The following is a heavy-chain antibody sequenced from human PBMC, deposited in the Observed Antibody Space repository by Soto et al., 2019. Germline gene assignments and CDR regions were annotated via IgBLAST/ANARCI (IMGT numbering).Heavy chain of an antibody. J-gene: IGHJ4*02. CDR3: VKAHYYDFWSGPPIADY. CDR1: GFTFSSYA. CDR2: ISSNGGST. D-gene: IGHD3-3*01. V-gene: IGHV3-64D*08. Sequence: GGSLRLSCSASGFTFSSYAMHWVRQAPGKGLEYVSAISSNGGSTYYADSVKGRFTISRDNSKNTLYLQMSSLRAEDTAVYYCVKAHYYDFWSGPPIADYWGQGTLVTVSS.